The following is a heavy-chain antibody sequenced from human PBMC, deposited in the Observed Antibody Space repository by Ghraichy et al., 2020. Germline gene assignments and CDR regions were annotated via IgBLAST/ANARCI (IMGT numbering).Heavy chain of an antibody. D-gene: IGHD3-16*01. CDR3: AREGGGAFDY. J-gene: IGHJ4*02. CDR2: IYYSGST. CDR1: GGSISSSSYY. V-gene: IGHV4-39*01. Sequence: SETLSLTCTVSGGSISSSSYYWGWIRQPPGKGLEWIGSIYYSGSTYYNPSLKSRVTISVDTSKNQFSLKLSSVTAADTAVYYCAREGGGAFDYWGQGTLVTVSS.